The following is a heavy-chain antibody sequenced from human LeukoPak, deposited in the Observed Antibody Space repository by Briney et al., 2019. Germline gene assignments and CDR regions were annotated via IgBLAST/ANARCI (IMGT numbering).Heavy chain of an antibody. V-gene: IGHV4-59*01. CDR2: VYHIGST. J-gene: IGHJ5*02. Sequence: SETLSLTCTVSGGSISNYYWNWIRQPPERGLEWIGYVYHIGSTNYNPSLKSRVTISVDTPKNQFSLKLNSVSAADMAVYYCAGGGYSYFPSWGQGTLVTVSS. D-gene: IGHD5-18*01. CDR1: GGSISNYY. CDR3: AGGGYSYFPS.